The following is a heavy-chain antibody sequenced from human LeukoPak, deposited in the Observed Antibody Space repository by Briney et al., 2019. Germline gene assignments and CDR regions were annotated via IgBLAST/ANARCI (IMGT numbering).Heavy chain of an antibody. D-gene: IGHD1-26*01. CDR1: GGSISSYY. J-gene: IGHJ4*02. CDR3: ARTSATGATYFDY. CDR2: IYASGNT. Sequence: KPSETLSLTCTVSGGSISSYYWSWIRQPAGKGLEWIGRIYASGNTHYNPSLKSRVAMSVDTSKNQFSLKLSSVTAADTAVYYCARTSATGATYFDYWGQGTLVTVSS. V-gene: IGHV4-4*07.